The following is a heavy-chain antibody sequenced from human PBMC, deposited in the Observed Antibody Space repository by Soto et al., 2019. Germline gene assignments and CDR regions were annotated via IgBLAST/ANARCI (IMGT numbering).Heavy chain of an antibody. Sequence: QVQLVQSGAEVKKPGSSVKVSCKASGGTFSSYAISWVRQAPGQGLEWMGGIIPIFGTANYAQKFQGRVTITADESTSTAYMELSSLRSEDTAVYYCARDHPNCSGGSCYFVGPGALYNWFDPWGQGTLVTVSS. D-gene: IGHD2-15*01. CDR1: GGTFSSYA. CDR2: IIPIFGTA. J-gene: IGHJ5*02. CDR3: ARDHPNCSGGSCYFVGPGALYNWFDP. V-gene: IGHV1-69*01.